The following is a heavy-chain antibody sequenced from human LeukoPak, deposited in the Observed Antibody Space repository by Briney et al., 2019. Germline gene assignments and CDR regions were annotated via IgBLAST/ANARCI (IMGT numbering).Heavy chain of an antibody. Sequence: PGGSLRLSCAASGFAFNTYTIHWVRQAPGKGLEWVAVISYDGGNDYYADSVKGRFTISRDTSKNTLYLKISSLRVEDTAVYYCTVFGDSNHWGQGTLVTVSS. V-gene: IGHV3-30*12. CDR3: TVFGDSNH. J-gene: IGHJ5*02. CDR2: ISYDGGND. CDR1: GFAFNTYT. D-gene: IGHD4-17*01.